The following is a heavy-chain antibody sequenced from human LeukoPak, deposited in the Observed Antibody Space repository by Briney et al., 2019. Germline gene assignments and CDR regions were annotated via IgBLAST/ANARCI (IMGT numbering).Heavy chain of an antibody. J-gene: IGHJ4*02. V-gene: IGHV4-39*01. CDR3: ARKWGDYYGLDY. CDR1: GGSISSSSYY. D-gene: IGHD3-3*01. CDR2: IYYSGST. Sequence: SETLSLTCTVSGGSISSSSYYWGWIRQPPGRGLEWIGSIYYSGSTYYNPSLKSRVTISVDTSKNQFSLKLSSVTAADTAVYYCARKWGDYYGLDYWGQGTLVTVSS.